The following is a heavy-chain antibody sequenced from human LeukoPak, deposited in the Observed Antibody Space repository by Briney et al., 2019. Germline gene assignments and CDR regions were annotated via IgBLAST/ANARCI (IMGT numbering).Heavy chain of an antibody. V-gene: IGHV3-53*01. D-gene: IGHD5-12*01. CDR2: IHSGGTT. Sequence: PGGSLRLSCAASGFTVSNNYMSWVRQAPGKGLGWVSVIHSGGTTNYADSVQGRFTISRDNSKTTVYLHMNSLRAEDTAVYYCARDSDSGYGPFASWGQGTLVTVSS. CDR3: ARDSDSGYGPFAS. CDR1: GFTVSNNY. J-gene: IGHJ4*02.